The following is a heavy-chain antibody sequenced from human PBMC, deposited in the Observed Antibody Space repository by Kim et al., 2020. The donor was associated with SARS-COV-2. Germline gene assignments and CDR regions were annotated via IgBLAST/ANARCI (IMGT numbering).Heavy chain of an antibody. D-gene: IGHD3-10*01. J-gene: IGHJ6*02. V-gene: IGHV5-10-1*01. CDR3: ASKIMVRGGMDV. CDR2: IDPSDSYT. Sequence: GASLKISCKGSGYSFTSYWISWVRQMPGKGLEWMGRIDPSDSYTNYSPSFQGHVTISADKSISTAYLQWSSLKASDTAMYYCASKIMVRGGMDVWGQGTTVTVSS. CDR1: GYSFTSYW.